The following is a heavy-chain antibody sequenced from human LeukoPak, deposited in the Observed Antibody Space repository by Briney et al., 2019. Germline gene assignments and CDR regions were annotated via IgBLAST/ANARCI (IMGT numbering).Heavy chain of an antibody. CDR3: AGGYCSGGSC. CDR2: IYYSGST. Sequence: SEALSLTCTVSGGSISSYYWSWIRQPPGKGLEWIGYIYYSGSTNYNPSLKSRVTISVDTSKNQFSLKLSSVTAADTAVYYCAGGYCSGGSCWGQGTLVTVSS. J-gene: IGHJ4*02. CDR1: GGSISSYY. V-gene: IGHV4-59*01. D-gene: IGHD2-15*01.